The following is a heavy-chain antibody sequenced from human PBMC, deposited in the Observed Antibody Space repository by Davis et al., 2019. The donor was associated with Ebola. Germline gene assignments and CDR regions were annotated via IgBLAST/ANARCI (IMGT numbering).Heavy chain of an antibody. D-gene: IGHD3-22*01. CDR3: ARDPPSDQGYDY. J-gene: IGHJ4*02. V-gene: IGHV6-1*01. CDR2: TYYRSKWFV. Sequence: SQTLSLTCAISGDTVSSNSAAWNWIRQSPSRGLEWLGRTYYRSKWFVDYASSVKSRLTINADTSKNQFSLQLTSVTIEDTAVYYCARDPPSDQGYDYWGQGTLVTVSS. CDR1: GDTVSSNSAA.